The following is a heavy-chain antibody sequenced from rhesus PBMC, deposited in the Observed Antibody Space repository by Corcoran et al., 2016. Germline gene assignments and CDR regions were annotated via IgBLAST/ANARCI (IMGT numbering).Heavy chain of an antibody. D-gene: IGHD4-29*01. CDR2: IEGNSAST. Sequence: QVKLQQWGEGLVKPSETLSLTCAVYGGSIRGYYWSWIRQPPGKGLEWIGNIEGNSASTNYNPSLKNRVTISKDTSKNQFSLKLSAVTAADTAVYYCARDVGVATPFDYWGQGVLVTVSS. CDR3: ARDVGVATPFDY. J-gene: IGHJ4*01. CDR1: GGSIRGYY. V-gene: IGHV4-73*01.